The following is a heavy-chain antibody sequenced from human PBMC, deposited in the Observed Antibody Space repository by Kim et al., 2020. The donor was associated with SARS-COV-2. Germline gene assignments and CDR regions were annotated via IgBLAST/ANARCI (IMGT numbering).Heavy chain of an antibody. CDR1: GFTFDDYA. Sequence: GGSLRLSCAASGFTFDDYAMHWVRQAPGKGLEWVSLISGDGGSTYYADSVKGRFTISRDNSKNSLYLQMNSLRTEDTALYYCAKDGVNCSGGSCYMRGYYYHGMDVWGQGTTVTVSS. CDR2: ISGDGGST. CDR3: AKDGVNCSGGSCYMRGYYYHGMDV. V-gene: IGHV3-43*02. D-gene: IGHD2-15*01. J-gene: IGHJ6*02.